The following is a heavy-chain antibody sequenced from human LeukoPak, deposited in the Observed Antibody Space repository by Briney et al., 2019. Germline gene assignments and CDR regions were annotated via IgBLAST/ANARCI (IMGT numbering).Heavy chain of an antibody. J-gene: IGHJ4*02. CDR2: ISGSGRST. V-gene: IGHV3-23*01. CDR3: AKDLGPSSITMILVGFDY. Sequence: GGSLRLSCAASGLTFSSYAMSWVRQAPGKGLEWVSVISGSGRSTFYADSVKGRFTISRDNSKNTLFLQMNSLRVEDTAIYYCAKDLGPSSITMILVGFDYWGQGALVTVSS. CDR1: GLTFSSYA. D-gene: IGHD3-22*01.